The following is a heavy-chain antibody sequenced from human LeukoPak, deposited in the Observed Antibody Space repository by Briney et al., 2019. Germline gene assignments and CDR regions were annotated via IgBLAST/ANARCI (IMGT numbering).Heavy chain of an antibody. CDR3: ARWGDQWPYDY. CDR1: GGSISSYY. Sequence: SETLSLTCTVSGGSISSYYWSWIRQPPGKGLEWIGYIYYSGSTNYNPSLKSRVTISVDTSKNQFSLKLSSVTAADTAVYYCARWGDQWPYDYWGQGTLVTVSS. V-gene: IGHV4-59*12. D-gene: IGHD6-19*01. J-gene: IGHJ4*02. CDR2: IYYSGST.